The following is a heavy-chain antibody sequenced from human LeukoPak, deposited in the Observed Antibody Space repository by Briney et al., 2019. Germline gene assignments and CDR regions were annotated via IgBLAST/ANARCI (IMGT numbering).Heavy chain of an antibody. CDR1: GFVLSDYA. CDR3: IKDRGSSGWDFDS. J-gene: IGHJ4*02. CDR2: ISGNGVAT. D-gene: IGHD6-19*01. V-gene: IGHV3-64D*06. Sequence: GGSLRLSCSASGFVLSDYAMHWARQAPGKGLEYLSGISGNGVATYYVDSVQGRFTVSRDNSKTTLYLQINSLRREDTAFYYCIKDRGSSGWDFDSWGQGTLLTVSS.